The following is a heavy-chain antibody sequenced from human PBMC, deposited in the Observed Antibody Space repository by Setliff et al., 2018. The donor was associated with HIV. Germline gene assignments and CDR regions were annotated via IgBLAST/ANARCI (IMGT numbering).Heavy chain of an antibody. J-gene: IGHJ4*02. D-gene: IGHD1-26*01. Sequence: SETLSLTCTVSDDSISSYYWSWIRQPPGKGLEWVGYIYYTGTTKYNPSLKSRVSISIDMSKNQFYLKLNSVTAADTAVYYCARDEGAGPVDSWGRGTLVTVSS. V-gene: IGHV4-59*12. CDR3: ARDEGAGPVDS. CDR1: DDSISSYY. CDR2: IYYTGTT.